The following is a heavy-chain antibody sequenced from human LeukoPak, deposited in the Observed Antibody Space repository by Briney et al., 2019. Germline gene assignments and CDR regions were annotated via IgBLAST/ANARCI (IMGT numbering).Heavy chain of an antibody. CDR1: GFTFSSYA. D-gene: IGHD6-19*01. Sequence: GGSLRLSCAASGFTFSSYAMSWVRQAPGKGLEWVSAIGGSDGSTYYADSVKGRFTISRDNSKNTLYLQMNSLRAEDTAVYYCAKGSSGWPYYFDYWGQGTLVTVSS. V-gene: IGHV3-23*01. CDR3: AKGSSGWPYYFDY. J-gene: IGHJ4*02. CDR2: IGGSDGST.